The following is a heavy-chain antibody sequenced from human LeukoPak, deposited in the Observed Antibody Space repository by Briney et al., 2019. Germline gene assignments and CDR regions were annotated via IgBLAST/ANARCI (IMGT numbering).Heavy chain of an antibody. CDR3: ARRVGKGAFDY. J-gene: IGHJ4*02. V-gene: IGHV4-39*01. D-gene: IGHD3-10*01. Sequence: PSETLSPTCTVSGGSISSSSYCWGWIRQPPGKGLEWIGNIYYSGSTYSNPSLKSRVTISVDTSKNQFSLNLSSVTAADTAVYYCARRVGKGAFDYWGQGTLVTVSS. CDR1: GGSISSSSYC. CDR2: IYYSGST.